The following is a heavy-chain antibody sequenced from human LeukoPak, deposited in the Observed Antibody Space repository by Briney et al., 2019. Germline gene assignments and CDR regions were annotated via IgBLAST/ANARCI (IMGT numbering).Heavy chain of an antibody. J-gene: IGHJ4*02. Sequence: PSETLSLTCTVSGGSISSYYWSWIRQPPGKGLEWIGHISYSGITNYNPSLKSRVTISVDTSKNQFSLKLSSVTAADTAVYYCARFKRAGGWSYFDYWGQGTLVTVSS. CDR3: ARFKRAGGWSYFDY. CDR2: ISYSGIT. V-gene: IGHV4-59*01. D-gene: IGHD6-19*01. CDR1: GGSISSYY.